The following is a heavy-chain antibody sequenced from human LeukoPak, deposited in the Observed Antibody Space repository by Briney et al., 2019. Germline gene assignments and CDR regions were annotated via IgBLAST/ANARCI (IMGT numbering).Heavy chain of an antibody. J-gene: IGHJ5*02. CDR3: ARVGGDTAMVTPPLA. V-gene: IGHV1-46*01. CDR1: GYTFTSYY. D-gene: IGHD5-18*01. CDR2: INPSGGST. Sequence: GASVKVSCKASGYTFTSYYMHWVRQAPGQGLEWMXXINPSGGSTSXAQKXQGXVTMTRDTSTSTVYMELSSLRSEDTAVYYCARVGGDTAMVTPPLAWGQGTLVTVSS.